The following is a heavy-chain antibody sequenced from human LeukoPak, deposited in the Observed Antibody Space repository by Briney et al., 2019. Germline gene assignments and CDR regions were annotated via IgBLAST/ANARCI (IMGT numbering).Heavy chain of an antibody. Sequence: GESLKISCAASGFTFNMYGMHWVRQAPGEGPEWLTFIRFDGTNKYYANSVKGRFTISRDNSMNTVYLQMNSLRAEDTALYYCVRTPYSGSAPRYYYMDVWGKGPTVTVS. V-gene: IGHV3-30*02. CDR3: VRTPYSGSAPRYYYMDV. J-gene: IGHJ6*03. D-gene: IGHD1-26*01. CDR1: GFTFNMYG. CDR2: IRFDGTNK.